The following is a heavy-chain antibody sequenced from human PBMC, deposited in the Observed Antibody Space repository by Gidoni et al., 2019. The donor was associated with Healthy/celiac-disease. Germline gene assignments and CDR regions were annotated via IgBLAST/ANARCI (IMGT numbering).Heavy chain of an antibody. D-gene: IGHD3-22*01. CDR2: MKSKTDGVTT. CDR1: GFTFINAW. V-gene: IGHV3-15*01. J-gene: IGHJ4*02. CDR3: TTEQRARYYYDSSGYPDFDY. Sequence: EVQLVESGGGLVKPGGSLRLSCAASGFTFINAWMSWVRQAPVKGLGWVGRMKSKTDGVTTEYAAPVKGRFTISRDDSKNTLYLQMNSLKTEDTAVYYCTTEQRARYYYDSSGYPDFDYWGQGTLVTVSS.